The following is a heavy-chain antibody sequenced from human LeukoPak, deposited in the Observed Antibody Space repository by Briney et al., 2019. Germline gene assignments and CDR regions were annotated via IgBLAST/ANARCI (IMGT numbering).Heavy chain of an antibody. D-gene: IGHD3-22*01. CDR1: GFTVSSNY. V-gene: IGHV3-66*01. J-gene: IGHJ3*02. CDR3: ARDGDSSGYYAAFDI. Sequence: GGSLRLSCAASGFTVSSNYMSWVRQAPGKGLEWVSLIYSGGRTYYADSVKGRFTISRDNAKNSLYLQMNSLRDEDTAVYYCARDGDSSGYYAAFDIWGQGTMVTVSS. CDR2: IYSGGRT.